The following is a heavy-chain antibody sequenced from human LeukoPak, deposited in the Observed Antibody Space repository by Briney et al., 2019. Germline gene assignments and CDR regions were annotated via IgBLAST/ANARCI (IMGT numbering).Heavy chain of an antibody. CDR2: IRYDGANE. Sequence: PGRSLRLSCAASGFTFSSYGMHWVRQVPGKGLEWVAFIRYDGANEYYADSVKGRFTISRDNSKNTLYLQMNSLRVEDTAVYYCAKDRVVSREPAAFDVWGQGTMVTVSS. CDR1: GFTFSSYG. J-gene: IGHJ3*01. CDR3: AKDRVVSREPAAFDV. D-gene: IGHD2-15*01. V-gene: IGHV3-30*02.